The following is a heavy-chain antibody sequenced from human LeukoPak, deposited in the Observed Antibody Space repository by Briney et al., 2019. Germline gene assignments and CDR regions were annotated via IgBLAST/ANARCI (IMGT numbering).Heavy chain of an antibody. Sequence: ASVKVSCKASGYTFTGYYMHWVRQAPGQGLEWMGWINPNSGGTNYAQKFQGRVTMTRDTSISTAYMELSRLRSDDTAVYYCARVSYGSGSYSLPFDYWGQGTLVTVSS. CDR2: INPNSGGT. V-gene: IGHV1-2*02. CDR3: ARVSYGSGSYSLPFDY. D-gene: IGHD3-10*01. CDR1: GYTFTGYY. J-gene: IGHJ4*02.